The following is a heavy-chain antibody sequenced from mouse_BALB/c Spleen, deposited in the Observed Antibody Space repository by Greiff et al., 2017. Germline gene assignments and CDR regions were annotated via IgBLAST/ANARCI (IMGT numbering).Heavy chain of an antibody. J-gene: IGHJ2*01. Sequence: EVKVVESGGGLVKPGGSLKLSCAASGFTFSSYAMSWVRQTPEKRLEWVASISSGGSTYYPDSVKGRFTISRDNARNILYLQMSSLRSEDTAMYYCAGGDGYYKEYYFDYWGQGTTLTVSS. V-gene: IGHV5-6-5*01. CDR3: AGGDGYYKEYYFDY. D-gene: IGHD2-3*01. CDR1: GFTFSSYA. CDR2: ISSGGST.